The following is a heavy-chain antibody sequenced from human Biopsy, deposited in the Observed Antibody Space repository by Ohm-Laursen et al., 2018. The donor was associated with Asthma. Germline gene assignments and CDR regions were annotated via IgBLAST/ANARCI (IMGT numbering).Heavy chain of an antibody. Sequence: ASVKVSCKASGYPLTSYYMHWVRQAPGQGLEWMGVINPSGGSTSYAQRFQDRVTLTRDASTNTVYMDLSSLRSEDTAVYYCARGYSGSDRIVYYYSGMEVWGQGTTVTVSS. J-gene: IGHJ6*02. D-gene: IGHD5-12*01. V-gene: IGHV1-46*01. CDR3: ARGYSGSDRIVYYYSGMEV. CDR2: INPSGGST. CDR1: GYPLTSYY.